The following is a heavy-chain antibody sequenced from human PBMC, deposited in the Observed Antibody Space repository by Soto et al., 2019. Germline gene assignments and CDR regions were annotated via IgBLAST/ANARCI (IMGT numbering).Heavy chain of an antibody. CDR2: IKPDGSAT. J-gene: IGHJ4*02. Sequence: EVQLVESGGGLVQPGGSLRLSCAVSGVTFGSYWMNWVRLIPGKGLEWVAYIKPDGSATYYVESVKGRFTISRDNAKNSLYLQMNSLRVEDTSVYYCARAGYCGPGCYYYFDYWGQGTLVTVSS. V-gene: IGHV3-7*01. CDR3: ARAGYCGPGCYYYFDY. D-gene: IGHD2-21*02. CDR1: GVTFGSYW.